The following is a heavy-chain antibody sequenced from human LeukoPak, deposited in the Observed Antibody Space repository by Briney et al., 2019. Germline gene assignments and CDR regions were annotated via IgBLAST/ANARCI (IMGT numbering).Heavy chain of an antibody. CDR2: ISGYNGNT. V-gene: IGHV1-18*01. J-gene: IGHJ6*02. CDR1: GYTLTSCG. D-gene: IGHD3-10*01. CDR3: ATTTITMVRGGIINYFYYGMDV. Sequence: ASVKVSCKASGYTLTSCGISWMRQAPGQGLEWMGWISGYNGNTNYVQTLQGRVTMTTDTSTSTAYMELGSLKSDDTAVYYCATTTITMVRGGIINYFYYGMDVWGQGTTVTVSS.